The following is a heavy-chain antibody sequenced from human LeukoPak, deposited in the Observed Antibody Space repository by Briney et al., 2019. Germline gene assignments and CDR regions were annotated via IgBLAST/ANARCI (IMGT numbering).Heavy chain of an antibody. CDR1: GYNFTGYF. CDR3: VRWGHVLVVTAFDY. J-gene: IGHJ4*02. CDR2: INPKSGDT. D-gene: IGHD2-21*02. V-gene: IGHV1-2*02. Sequence: ASVKVSCKASGYNFTGYFMHWVRQAPGQGLEWMGWINPKSGDTKYAQKFQGRVTVTRDTSISTAYLEVNSLRSDDTAVYYCVRWGHVLVVTAFDYWGQGALVTASS.